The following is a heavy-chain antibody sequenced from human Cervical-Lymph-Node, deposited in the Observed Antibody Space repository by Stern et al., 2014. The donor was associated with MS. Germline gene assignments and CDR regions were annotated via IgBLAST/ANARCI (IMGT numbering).Heavy chain of an antibody. CDR1: GYSFASYW. D-gene: IGHD6-13*01. J-gene: IGHJ3*02. Sequence: VQLVHSGAVVKKPGESLKTSCKCSGYSFASYWLALVRQMAGNGQEWMGFIYPGESDARYSRAFQGQVTITADKSISTAFLQWSSLKASDTAMYYCARRAAAGHDAFDIWGQGTTLTVS. CDR3: ARRAAAGHDAFDI. V-gene: IGHV5-51*01. CDR2: IYPGESDA.